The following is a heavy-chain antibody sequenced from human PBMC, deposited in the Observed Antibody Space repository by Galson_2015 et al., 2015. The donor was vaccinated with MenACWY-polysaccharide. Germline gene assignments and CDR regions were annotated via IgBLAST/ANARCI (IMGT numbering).Heavy chain of an antibody. CDR3: AKPRRGDTASDS. D-gene: IGHD5-18*01. CDR1: GFTFSTYA. J-gene: IGHJ4*02. V-gene: IGHV3-23*01. Sequence: SLRLSCAASGFTFSTYAMSRVRQAPGKGPEWVSFIRGDGGRPYYVDSVKGRFTISRDNSKNTLVLQMNSLRAEDTAVYYCAKPRRGDTASDSWGQGTLVPVSS. CDR2: IRGDGGRP.